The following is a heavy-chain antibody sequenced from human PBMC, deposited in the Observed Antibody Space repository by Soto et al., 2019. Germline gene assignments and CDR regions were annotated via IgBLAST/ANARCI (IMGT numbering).Heavy chain of an antibody. V-gene: IGHV3-7*01. CDR3: ARDPRVDGTGAFDI. J-gene: IGHJ3*02. CDR1: GFTFSSYW. D-gene: IGHD3-10*01. CDR2: IKQDGSEE. Sequence: GGSLRLSCAASGFTFSSYWMSWVRQAPGKGLEWVANIKQDGSEEYYVDSVKGRFTISRDNAKNSLYLQMNSLRAEDTAVYYCARDPRVDGTGAFDIWGQGTMVTVSS.